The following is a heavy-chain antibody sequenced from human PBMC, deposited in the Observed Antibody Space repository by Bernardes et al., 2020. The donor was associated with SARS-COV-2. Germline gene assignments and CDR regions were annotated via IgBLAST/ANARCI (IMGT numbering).Heavy chain of an antibody. J-gene: IGHJ6*02. V-gene: IGHV3-7*03. CDR2: INKDGSEK. Sequence: GSLRLSCAASRFTFINYWMTWVRQAPGKGLEWVANINKDGSEKYYVDSVKGRFTISRDNAKNSLYLQMNSLRAEDTAVYYCARDLSYYGSGSDYYYYYGMDVWGQGTTVTVSS. CDR3: ARDLSYYGSGSDYYYYYGMDV. D-gene: IGHD3-10*01. CDR1: RFTFINYW.